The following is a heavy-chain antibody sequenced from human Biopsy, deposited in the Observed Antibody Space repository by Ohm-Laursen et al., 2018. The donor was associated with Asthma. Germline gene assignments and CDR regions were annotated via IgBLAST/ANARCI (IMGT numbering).Heavy chain of an antibody. J-gene: IGHJ3*01. V-gene: IGHV3-11*01. Sequence: SLRLSCAASGFTLSDYYISWIRQAPGKGLEWASYISSSGNTSTIYYADSVKGRFTISRDNAKNSVYLQMNSLRAEDTAVYYCARKVAFDVWGQGTLVIVSS. CDR2: ISSSGNTSTI. CDR1: GFTLSDYY. CDR3: ARKVAFDV.